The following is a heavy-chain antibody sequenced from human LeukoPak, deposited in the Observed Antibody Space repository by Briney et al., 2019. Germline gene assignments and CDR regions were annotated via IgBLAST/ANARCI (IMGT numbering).Heavy chain of an antibody. CDR3: ARDWASSHWDY. V-gene: IGHV1-2*02. J-gene: IGHJ4*02. Sequence: ASVKVSCKASGYTFTGYYMHWVRQAPGQGLEWMGWINPNSGGTNYAQKFQGRVTMTRDTSFSTAYMELSRLRSDDTAMYYCARDWASSHWDYWGQGTLVTVSS. CDR1: GYTFTGYY. CDR2: INPNSGGT. D-gene: IGHD6-13*01.